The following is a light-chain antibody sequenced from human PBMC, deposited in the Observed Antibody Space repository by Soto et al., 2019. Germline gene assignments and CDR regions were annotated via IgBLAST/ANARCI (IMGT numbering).Light chain of an antibody. J-gene: IGKJ1*01. CDR2: SAT. Sequence: DIQMTQSPSSVPASVGDRVTITCRTSQSFSNYLAWYQHRPGKAPKLLIYSATVLQSGVPSRFSGSGSGTDFTLTISRLQPEDSATYYCQQTYTIPWTVGQGTKVDIK. CDR1: QSFSNY. CDR3: QQTYTIPWT. V-gene: IGKV1-39*01.